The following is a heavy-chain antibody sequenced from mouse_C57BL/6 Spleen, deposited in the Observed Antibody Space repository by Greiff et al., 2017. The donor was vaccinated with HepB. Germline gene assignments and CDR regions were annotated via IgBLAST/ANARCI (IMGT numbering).Heavy chain of an antibody. J-gene: IGHJ2*01. Sequence: EVQLQQSGPELVKPGASVKISCKASGYTFTDYYMNWVKQSHGKSLEWIGDINPNNGGTSYNQKFKGKATLTVDKSSSTAYMELRSLTSEDAAVYYCARGRDYDGVPVDYWGQGTTLTVSS. D-gene: IGHD2-4*01. V-gene: IGHV1-26*01. CDR3: ARGRDYDGVPVDY. CDR2: INPNNGGT. CDR1: GYTFTDYY.